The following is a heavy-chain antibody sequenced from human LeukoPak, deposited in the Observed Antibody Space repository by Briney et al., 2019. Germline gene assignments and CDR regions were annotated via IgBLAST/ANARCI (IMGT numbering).Heavy chain of an antibody. CDR3: ARVGGYSFGPIDY. D-gene: IGHD5-18*01. CDR2: VYYSGST. J-gene: IGHJ4*02. V-gene: IGHV4-39*07. CDR1: GGSISSSGNY. Sequence: SETLSLTCTVSGGSISSSGNYWGWIRQPPGKGLEWIGSVYYSGSTYYNPSLKSRVTISVDTSKRQFSLKLYSVTAADTAVYYCARVGGYSFGPIDYWGQGTLVTVSS.